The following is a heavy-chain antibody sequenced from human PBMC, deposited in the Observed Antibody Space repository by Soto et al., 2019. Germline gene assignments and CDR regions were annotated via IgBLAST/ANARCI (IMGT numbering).Heavy chain of an antibody. Sequence: QVQLVQSGAEVKKPGASVKVSCKASGYTFTSYDINWVRQATGQGLEWMGWMNPNSGNTGYAQKFQGRVTMTRTTSISTAYMELSSLRSEDTAVYYCARGHSPTGIIGTTRTFDYWGQGTLVTVS. V-gene: IGHV1-8*01. CDR2: MNPNSGNT. J-gene: IGHJ4*02. D-gene: IGHD1-7*01. CDR3: ARGHSPTGIIGTTRTFDY. CDR1: GYTFTSYD.